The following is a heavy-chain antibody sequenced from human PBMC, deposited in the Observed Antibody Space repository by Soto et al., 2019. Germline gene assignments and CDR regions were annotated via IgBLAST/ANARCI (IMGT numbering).Heavy chain of an antibody. CDR2: IYSGGST. J-gene: IGHJ3*02. V-gene: IGHV3-53*01. CDR3: AAVNYYDSSGPRDI. Sequence: AGSLRLSCAASGFTVSSNYMSWVRPAPGKGLEWVSVIYSGGSTYYADSVKGRFTISRDNSKNTLYLQMNSLRAEDTAVYYCAAVNYYDSSGPRDIWGQGTMVTVSS. CDR1: GFTVSSNY. D-gene: IGHD3-22*01.